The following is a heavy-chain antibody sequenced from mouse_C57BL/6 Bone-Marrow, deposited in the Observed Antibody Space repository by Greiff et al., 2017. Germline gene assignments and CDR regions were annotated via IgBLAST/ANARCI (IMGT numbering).Heavy chain of an antibody. Sequence: EVKLQQSGAELVRPGASVKLSCTASGFNIKDDYMHWVKQRPEQGLEWIGWIDPENGDTEYASKFQGKATITADTSSNTAYLQLSSLTSEDTAVYYCTTGIVTTRNYWGQGTTLTVSS. V-gene: IGHV14-4*01. J-gene: IGHJ2*01. CDR2: IDPENGDT. D-gene: IGHD2-5*01. CDR3: TTGIVTTRNY. CDR1: GFNIKDDY.